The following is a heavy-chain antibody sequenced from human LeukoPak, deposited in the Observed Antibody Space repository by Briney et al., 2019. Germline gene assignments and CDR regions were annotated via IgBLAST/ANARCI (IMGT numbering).Heavy chain of an antibody. V-gene: IGHV1-69*01. J-gene: IGHJ2*01. CDR2: IIPIFGTA. D-gene: IGHD3-10*01. CDR1: GCTFSSYA. Sequence: ASVKVSCKASGCTFSSYAISWVRQAPGQGLEWMGGIIPIFGTANYAQKFQGRVTITADESTSTGYMELSSLRSEDTAVYYCARDYYGSGSYSNFDLWGRGTLVTVSS. CDR3: ARDYYGSGSYSNFDL.